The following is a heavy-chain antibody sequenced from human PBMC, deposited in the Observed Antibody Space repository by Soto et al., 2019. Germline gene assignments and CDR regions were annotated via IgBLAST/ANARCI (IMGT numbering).Heavy chain of an antibody. D-gene: IGHD3-3*01. CDR1: GFTFSDYY. CDR2: ISSSGSTI. J-gene: IGHJ4*02. Sequence: GGSLRLSCVASGFTFSDYYMSWIRQAPGKGLEWVSYISSSGSTIYYADSVKGRFTISRDNAKNSLYLQMNSLRAEDTAVYYCARDNFLLRFLEWPDINYFDYWGQGTLVTVSS. V-gene: IGHV3-11*01. CDR3: ARDNFLLRFLEWPDINYFDY.